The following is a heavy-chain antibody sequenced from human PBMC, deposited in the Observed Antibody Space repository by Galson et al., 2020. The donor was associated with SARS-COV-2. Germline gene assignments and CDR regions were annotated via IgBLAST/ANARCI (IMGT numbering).Heavy chain of an antibody. Sequence: SETLSLTCSVSGGSISSGGYYWSWIRPHPAKGLEWTGYFNYSGNTYYNPSLKSRVTISVDTSENQFSLKLNSVTAADTAVYYCARNKQLLFDYWGQGTLVTVSS. V-gene: IGHV4-31*03. D-gene: IGHD5-18*01. CDR3: ARNKQLLFDY. CDR1: GGSISSGGYY. J-gene: IGHJ4*02. CDR2: FNYSGNT.